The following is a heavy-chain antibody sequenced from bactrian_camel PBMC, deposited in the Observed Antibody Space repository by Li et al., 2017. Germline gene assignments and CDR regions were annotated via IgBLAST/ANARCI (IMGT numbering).Heavy chain of an antibody. CDR2: ISVAGNE. CDR1: AYTLADSD. V-gene: IGHV3S63*01. CDR3: ASSSAECTDTMLRQVWLFNY. Sequence: HVQLVESGGGSVQAGGTLSLSCTNAGSSAYTLADSDMGWYRQAAGNECEMVSRISVAGNEHYADSVKGRFTISRDSAKDTVYLQMNSLQPEDTAMYYCASSSAECTDTMLRQVWLFNYWGQGTQVTVS. J-gene: IGHJ4*01. D-gene: IGHD1*01.